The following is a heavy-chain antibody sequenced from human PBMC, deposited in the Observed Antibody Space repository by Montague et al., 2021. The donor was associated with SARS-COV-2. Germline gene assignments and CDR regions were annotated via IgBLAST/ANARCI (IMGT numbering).Heavy chain of an antibody. D-gene: IGHD3-10*01. Sequence: SETLSLTCTVSGGSISSYYWSWIRQPPGKGLEWIGYIYYSGSTNXNPSLKSRVTISVDTSKNQFSLKLSSVTAADTAVYYCARASITMVRGVTRRYFDLWGRGTLVTVSS. V-gene: IGHV4-59*13. CDR3: ARASITMVRGVTRRYFDL. J-gene: IGHJ2*01. CDR2: IYYSGST. CDR1: GGSISSYY.